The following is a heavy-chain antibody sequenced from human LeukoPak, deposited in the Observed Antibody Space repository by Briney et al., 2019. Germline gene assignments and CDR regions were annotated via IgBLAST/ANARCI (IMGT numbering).Heavy chain of an antibody. D-gene: IGHD3-16*02. CDR2: IYHSGST. CDR3: ARSHDHLWGNYPDY. J-gene: IGHJ4*02. V-gene: IGHV4-30-2*01. CDR1: GGPISSGGYS. Sequence: PSQTLSLTCAVSGGPISSGGYSWSWIRQPPGKGLEWIGYIYHSGSTYYNPSLKSRVTISVDRSKNQFSLRLNSVTAADTAMYYCARSHDHLWGNYPDYWGQGTLVTVSS.